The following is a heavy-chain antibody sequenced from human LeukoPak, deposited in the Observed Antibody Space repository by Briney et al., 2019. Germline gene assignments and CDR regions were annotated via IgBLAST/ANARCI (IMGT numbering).Heavy chain of an antibody. J-gene: IGHJ4*02. Sequence: ASVKVSCKASGYTFTGYYMHWVRQAPGQGLEWMGWINPNSGGTNYAQKFQGRVTMTRDTSISTAYMELSRLRSDDTAVYYCARDAEELGYFDYWGQGTLVTVSS. CDR3: ARDAEELGYFDY. CDR1: GYTFTGYY. CDR2: INPNSGGT. D-gene: IGHD1-26*01. V-gene: IGHV1-2*02.